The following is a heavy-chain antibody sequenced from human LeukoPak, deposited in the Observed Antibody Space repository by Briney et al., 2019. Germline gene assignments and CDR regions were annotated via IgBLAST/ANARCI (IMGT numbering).Heavy chain of an antibody. Sequence: GESLKISCKGSGYSFTSYWIGWVRQMPGKGLEWMGILYPGDSDTRYSPSFQGQVTISADKSISTAYLQWSSLKASDTAMYYCARQYGMVRGVSTDDYWGQGTLVTVSS. CDR1: GYSFTSYW. CDR2: LYPGDSDT. J-gene: IGHJ4*02. D-gene: IGHD3-10*01. CDR3: ARQYGMVRGVSTDDY. V-gene: IGHV5-51*01.